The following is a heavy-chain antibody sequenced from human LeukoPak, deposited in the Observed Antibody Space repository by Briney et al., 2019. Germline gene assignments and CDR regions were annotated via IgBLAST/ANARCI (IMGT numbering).Heavy chain of an antibody. D-gene: IGHD3-3*01. CDR1: GFTFSTYA. V-gene: IGHV3-30-3*01. J-gene: IGHJ4*02. CDR2: ISKDGSKR. Sequence: GGSLRLSCTASGFTFSTYAMHWVRQAPGKGLEWMTVISKDGSKRVSTDSVRGRFTISRDNAKNTLYLQMNSLRAEDTAVYYCASPPPGYDFWSGRGPWGYWGQGTLVTVSS. CDR3: ASPPPGYDFWSGRGPWGY.